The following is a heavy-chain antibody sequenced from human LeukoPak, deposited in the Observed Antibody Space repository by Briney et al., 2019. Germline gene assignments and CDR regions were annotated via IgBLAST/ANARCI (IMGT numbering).Heavy chain of an antibody. CDR2: IIPIFGTA. Sequence: SVKVSCMDSRGTFSSYVISWVRQAPGQGLEWMGGIIPIFGTANYAQKFHGRVTITADESTSTAYMELSSLRSEDTAVYYCAREPADSVGATGRFLPWGQGTLVTVSS. CDR1: RGTFSSYV. CDR3: AREPADSVGATGRFLP. J-gene: IGHJ5*02. D-gene: IGHD1-26*01. V-gene: IGHV1-69*13.